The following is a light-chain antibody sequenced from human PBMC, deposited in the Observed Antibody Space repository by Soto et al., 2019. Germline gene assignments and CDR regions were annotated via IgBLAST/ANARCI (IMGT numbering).Light chain of an antibody. J-gene: IGLJ2*01. CDR2: DNN. CDR1: SSNIGNNY. Sequence: QSVLTQPPSVSAAPGQKVTISWSGSSSNIGNNYVSWYQQLPGTAPKLLIYDNNKRPSGIPDRFSGSKSGTSATLGITGLQTGDEADYYCGTWDSSLSAHVVFGGGTKLTVL. CDR3: GTWDSSLSAHVV. V-gene: IGLV1-51*01.